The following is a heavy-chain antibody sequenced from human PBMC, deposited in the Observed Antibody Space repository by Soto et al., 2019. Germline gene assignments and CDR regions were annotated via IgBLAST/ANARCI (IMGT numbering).Heavy chain of an antibody. Sequence: VASVKVSCKASGYTFTSYYRHCVRQAPGQGLEWMGIINPSGGSTSYAQKFQGRVTMTRDMSTSTAYMELRSLRSDDTAVYYCARDTKFFGVINTQFDPWGQGTLVTVSS. D-gene: IGHD3-3*01. V-gene: IGHV1-46*01. CDR1: GYTFTSYY. CDR3: ARDTKFFGVINTQFDP. J-gene: IGHJ5*02. CDR2: INPSGGST.